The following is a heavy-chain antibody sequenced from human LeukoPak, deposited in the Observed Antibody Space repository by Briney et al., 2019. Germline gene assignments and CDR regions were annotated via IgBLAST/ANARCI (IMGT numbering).Heavy chain of an antibody. CDR1: GYSFSSFW. CDR2: IDPFDSNT. J-gene: IGHJ1*01. Sequence: GESLKISCKGSGYSFSSFWINWVRQMPGKGLEWMGRIDPFDSNTNYSPSFEGHVSISADKSMSTAYLQWTSLKASDTAMYYCAGAGIAVAGNAEYFQHWGQGTLVTVSS. V-gene: IGHV5-10-1*01. CDR3: AGAGIAVAGNAEYFQH. D-gene: IGHD6-19*01.